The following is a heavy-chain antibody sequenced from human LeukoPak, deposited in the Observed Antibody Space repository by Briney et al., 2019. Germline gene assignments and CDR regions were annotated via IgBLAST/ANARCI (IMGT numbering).Heavy chain of an antibody. V-gene: IGHV1-8*01. J-gene: IGHJ6*03. D-gene: IGHD2-15*01. CDR3: ARGPSNVVSYYYYYMDV. Sequence: ASVKVSCKASGYTFTSYDINWVRQATGQGLEWMGWMNPNSGNTGYAQKFQGRVTMTRNTSISTAYMELSSLRSEDTAVYYCARGPSNVVSYYYYYMDVWGKGTTVTISS. CDR2: MNPNSGNT. CDR1: GYTFTSYD.